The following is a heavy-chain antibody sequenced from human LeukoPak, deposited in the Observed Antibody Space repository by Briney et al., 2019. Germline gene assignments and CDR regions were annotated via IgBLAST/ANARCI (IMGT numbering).Heavy chain of an antibody. D-gene: IGHD1-26*01. CDR1: GYTLTELP. Sequence: SVNASCKVSGYTLTELPTHWVRHAPGEGLEWMGGIGPVDGKTVYAQMFQGRVTMTEDTSSDTASMELSSLRSEDTAVYYCATGTSGSYYVGIVRPIDYWGQGTLVTVSS. V-gene: IGHV1-24*01. CDR2: IGPVDGKT. J-gene: IGHJ4*02. CDR3: ATGTSGSYYVGIVRPIDY.